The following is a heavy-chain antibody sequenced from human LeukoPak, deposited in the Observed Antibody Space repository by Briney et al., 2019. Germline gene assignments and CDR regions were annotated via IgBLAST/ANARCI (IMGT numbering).Heavy chain of an antibody. J-gene: IGHJ6*03. CDR3: ARTGYSSSWNYYYYYYMDV. D-gene: IGHD6-13*01. CDR2: INHSGST. CDR1: GGSFSGYY. V-gene: IGHV4-34*01. Sequence: PSETLSLTCAVYGGSFSGYYWSWIRQPPGKGLEWIGEINHSGSTNYNPSLKSRVTISVDTSKNQFSLKLSSVTAADTAVYYCARTGYSSSWNYYYYYYMDVWGKGTTVTVSS.